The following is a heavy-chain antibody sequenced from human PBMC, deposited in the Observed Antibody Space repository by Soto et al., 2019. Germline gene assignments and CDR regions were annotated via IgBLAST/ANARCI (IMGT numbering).Heavy chain of an antibody. Sequence: SETLSLTCTVSGGSISSYYWSWIRQPPGKGLEWIGYIYYSGRTNYNPSLKSRVTISVDTSKNQFSLKLSSVTAADTAVYYCARMSAANYDILAGYYLPANYGMDVWGQGTTVTVSS. V-gene: IGHV4-59*01. D-gene: IGHD3-9*01. J-gene: IGHJ6*02. CDR3: ARMSAANYDILAGYYLPANYGMDV. CDR2: IYYSGRT. CDR1: GGSISSYY.